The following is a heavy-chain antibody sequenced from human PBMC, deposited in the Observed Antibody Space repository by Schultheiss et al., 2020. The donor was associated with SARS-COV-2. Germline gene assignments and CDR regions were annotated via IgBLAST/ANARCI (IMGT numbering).Heavy chain of an antibody. V-gene: IGHV3-48*04. CDR2: ISSSDSTI. CDR3: AKDNYYYGMDV. CDR1: GFTFSSYA. Sequence: GGSLRLSCAASGFTFSSYAMSWVRQAPGKGLEWVSYISSSDSTIYYTDSLKGRFTISRDNAKNSLYLQMNSLRAEDTAVYYCAKDNYYYGMDVWGQGTTVTVSS. J-gene: IGHJ6*02.